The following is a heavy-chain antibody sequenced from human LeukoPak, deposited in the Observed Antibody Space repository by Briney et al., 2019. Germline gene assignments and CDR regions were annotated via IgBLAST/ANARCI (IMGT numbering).Heavy chain of an antibody. D-gene: IGHD3-10*01. CDR1: GYTFTDYY. CDR3: ARGYYHSGS. V-gene: IGHV1-46*01. CDR2: INPSSGST. Sequence: ASLKVSCKASGYTFTDYYMHWVRQAHGQGLEWIGIINPSSGSTTYAQKFQGRVTMTRDTSTSTVYMELSSLRSEDTAVYYCARGYYHSGSWGQGTLVTVSS. J-gene: IGHJ4*02.